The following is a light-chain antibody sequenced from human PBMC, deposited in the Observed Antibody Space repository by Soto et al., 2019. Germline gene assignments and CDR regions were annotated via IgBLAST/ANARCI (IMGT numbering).Light chain of an antibody. J-gene: IGKJ1*01. V-gene: IGKV1-5*01. CDR1: QSVSGW. CDR2: DAS. Sequence: DIQMTQSPSPLSASVGDRVTITCRASQSVSGWLAWYQQKPGKAPKILIYDASSLESGVPSRFSGTGSGTEFTLTISSLQPDDFATYYCQQYKSYWTLGQGTKVDIK. CDR3: QQYKSYWT.